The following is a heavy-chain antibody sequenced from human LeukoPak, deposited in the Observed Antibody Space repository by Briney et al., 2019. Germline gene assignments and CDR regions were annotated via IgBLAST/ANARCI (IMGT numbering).Heavy chain of an antibody. V-gene: IGHV4-59*01. J-gene: IGHJ3*02. D-gene: IGHD3-10*01. CDR1: GGSISSYY. CDR2: IYYSGST. Sequence: SETLSLTCTVSGGSISSYYWSWIRQPPGKGLEWIGYIYYSGSTNYNPSLKSRVTISVDTSKNQFSLKLSSVTAADTAVYYCARARAMVRGVIREWGAFDIWGQGTMVTVSS. CDR3: ARARAMVRGVIREWGAFDI.